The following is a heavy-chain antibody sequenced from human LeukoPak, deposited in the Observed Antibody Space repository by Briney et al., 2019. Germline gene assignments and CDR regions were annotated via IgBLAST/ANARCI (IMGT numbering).Heavy chain of an antibody. CDR2: VSGSGGST. D-gene: IGHD2-15*01. CDR1: GFTFKNNA. Sequence: GGSLRLSCAASGFTFKNNAMSWVRHAPGKGLEWVSAVSGSGGSTYYADSVKGRFTISRDNSEDTLYLQMNSLTVEDTAVYYCAKTSGHSDYWGQGTLVTVSS. V-gene: IGHV3-23*01. J-gene: IGHJ4*02. CDR3: AKTSGHSDY.